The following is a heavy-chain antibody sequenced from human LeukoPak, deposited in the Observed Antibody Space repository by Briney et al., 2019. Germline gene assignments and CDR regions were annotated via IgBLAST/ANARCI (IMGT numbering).Heavy chain of an antibody. V-gene: IGHV3-30-3*01. CDR1: GFTFSSYA. Sequence: GRSLRLSCAASGFTFSSYAMHWVRQAPGKGLEWVAVISYDGSNKYYADSVKGRFTISRDNSKNTLYLQMSSLRAENTAVYYCASHCTNGVCYTLPEGGMDVWGQGTTVTVSS. CDR3: ASHCTNGVCYTLPEGGMDV. J-gene: IGHJ6*02. CDR2: ISYDGSNK. D-gene: IGHD2-8*01.